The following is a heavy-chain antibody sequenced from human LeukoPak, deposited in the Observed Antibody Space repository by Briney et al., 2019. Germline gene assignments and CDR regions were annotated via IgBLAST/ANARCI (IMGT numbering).Heavy chain of an antibody. V-gene: IGHV3-48*01. D-gene: IGHD3-16*01. J-gene: IGHJ3*02. CDR3: ARGKDYAFDI. Sequence: GGSLTLSCAASGFTFSSYTMNWIRPAPGKGLEWVSYIISSTSTRSYADSVMGRFTISRDNDKNSLYLQMNSLRPEDTAVYYCARGKDYAFDIWGQGTIVTVSS. CDR1: GFTFSSYT. CDR2: IISSTSTR.